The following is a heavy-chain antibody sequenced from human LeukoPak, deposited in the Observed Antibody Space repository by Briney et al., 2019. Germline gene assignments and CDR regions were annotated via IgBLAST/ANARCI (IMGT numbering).Heavy chain of an antibody. CDR1: GFTFSNHA. CDR2: VSGSGGNT. D-gene: IGHD5-12*01. Sequence: PGGSLRLSCAASGFTFSNHAMSWVRQVPGKGLEWVSGVSGSGGNTYYADSVKGRFTISRDNSKSTLSLQMNSLRAEDTAVYYCARGWWSGYDAKLDYWGQGALVTVSS. J-gene: IGHJ4*02. V-gene: IGHV3-23*01. CDR3: ARGWWSGYDAKLDY.